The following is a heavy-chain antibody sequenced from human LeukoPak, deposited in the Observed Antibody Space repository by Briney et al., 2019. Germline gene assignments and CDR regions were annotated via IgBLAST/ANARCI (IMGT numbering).Heavy chain of an antibody. D-gene: IGHD6-13*01. CDR1: GGSFSGYY. CDR2: INHSGST. Sequence: SQTLSLTCAVYGGSFSGYYWSWIRQPPGKGLEWIGEINHSGSTNYNPSLKSRVTISVDTSKNQFSLKLSSVTAADTAVYYCARGLLGAAAGRIDYWGQGTLVTVSS. CDR3: ARGLLGAAAGRIDY. V-gene: IGHV4-34*01. J-gene: IGHJ4*02.